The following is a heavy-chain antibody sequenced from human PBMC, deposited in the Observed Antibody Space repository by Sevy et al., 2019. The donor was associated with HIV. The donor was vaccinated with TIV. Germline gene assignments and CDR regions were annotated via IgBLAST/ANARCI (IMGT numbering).Heavy chain of an antibody. CDR3: ANNNSGYYYDY. J-gene: IGHJ4*02. V-gene: IGHV3-23*01. CDR2: ISSSGAGT. D-gene: IGHD3-22*01. CDR1: GFTFSSYA. Sequence: GGSLRLSCAASGFTFSSYAMSWVRQAPGKGLEWVSGISSSGAGTYYADSVKGRFTISRDNSKSTLYLQMNSLRAEDTAVYYCANNNSGYYYDYWGQGTLVTVSS.